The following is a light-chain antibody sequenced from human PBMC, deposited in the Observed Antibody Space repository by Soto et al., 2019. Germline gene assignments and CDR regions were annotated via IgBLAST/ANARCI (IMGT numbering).Light chain of an antibody. Sequence: AIRMTQSPSSFSASTGDRVTITCLASQVISNYLAWDQQKPGKAPNLRIYAASTLQSGVPSSFSGSESGTDFTLTISCLQSEDFAPYYCQQYYSYPLTFGQGTRLEIK. CDR2: AAS. J-gene: IGKJ5*01. CDR3: QQYYSYPLT. V-gene: IGKV1-8*01. CDR1: QVISNY.